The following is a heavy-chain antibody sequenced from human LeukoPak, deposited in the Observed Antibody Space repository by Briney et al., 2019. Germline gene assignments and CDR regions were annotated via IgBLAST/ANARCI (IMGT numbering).Heavy chain of an antibody. D-gene: IGHD6-6*01. CDR1: GFTFSSYG. J-gene: IGHJ4*02. Sequence: GGSLRLSCAASGFTFSSYGMHWVRQAPGKGLEGVAFIRYEGSNKYYADSVKTRFTISRDNFKNTLYLQMNSLRAEDTDVYYCAKGPSIAARLDYWGQGTLVTVSS. V-gene: IGHV3-30*02. CDR3: AKGPSIAARLDY. CDR2: IRYEGSNK.